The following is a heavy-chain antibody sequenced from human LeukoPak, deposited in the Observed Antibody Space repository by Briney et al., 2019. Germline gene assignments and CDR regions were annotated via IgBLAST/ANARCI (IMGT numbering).Heavy chain of an antibody. CDR1: GFSVSSKY. CDR3: VRDDDRPDNGLDY. CDR2: IYSGGST. J-gene: IGHJ4*02. D-gene: IGHD3-22*01. Sequence: PGGSLRLSCAVSGFSVSSKYMTWVRQAPGKGLEWVSVIYSGGSTYYADSVKGRFTISRDNAKNSLYLQMNSLRAEDTAVYYCVRDDDRPDNGLDYWGQGTLVTVSS. V-gene: IGHV3-53*01.